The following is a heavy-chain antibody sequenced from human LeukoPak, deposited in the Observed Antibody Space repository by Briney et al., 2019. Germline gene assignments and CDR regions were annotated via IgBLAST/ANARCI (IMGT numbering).Heavy chain of an antibody. J-gene: IGHJ4*02. CDR3: ARDRVLHYFDY. V-gene: IGHV3-33*01. CDR1: GYPFNNNG. Sequence: GRSLRLSCATSGYPFNNNGMHWVRQAPGKGLEWVAVIWYDGSDKYYADSVKGRFTISRDNSKNTLYLQMTSLRADDTAVYYCARDRVLHYFDYWGQGALVTVSS. D-gene: IGHD3-16*01. CDR2: IWYDGSDK.